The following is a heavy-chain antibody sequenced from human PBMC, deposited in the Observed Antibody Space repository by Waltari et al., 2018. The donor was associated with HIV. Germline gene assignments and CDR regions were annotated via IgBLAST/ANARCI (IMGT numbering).Heavy chain of an antibody. CDR1: GGSISSGSYH. V-gene: IGHV4-61*02. CDR2: IYTSGST. J-gene: IGHJ2*01. Sequence: QVQLQESGPGLVKPSQTLSLTCTVSGGSISSGSYHWSWIRQPAGKGLEWIGRIYTSGSTNYNPSLKSRVTISVDTSKNQFSLKLSSVTAADTAVYYCARVNLAVDWYFDLWGRGTLVTVSS. CDR3: ARVNLAVDWYFDL. D-gene: IGHD3-16*01.